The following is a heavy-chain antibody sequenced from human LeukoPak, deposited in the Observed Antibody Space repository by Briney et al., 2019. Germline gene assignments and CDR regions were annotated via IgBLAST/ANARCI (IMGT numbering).Heavy chain of an antibody. J-gene: IGHJ4*02. D-gene: IGHD2-2*01. CDR2: INQDGSKK. CDR3: ARDHAYRADY. V-gene: IGHV3-7*01. CDR1: GFSFSDDW. Sequence: GGSLRLSCAASGFSFSDDWMCWVRQAPGKGLQWVANINQDGSKKYYADSLKGRSTISRDNAKNSLYLQMSSLRAEDTAVYYCARDHAYRADYWGQGTLVAVSS.